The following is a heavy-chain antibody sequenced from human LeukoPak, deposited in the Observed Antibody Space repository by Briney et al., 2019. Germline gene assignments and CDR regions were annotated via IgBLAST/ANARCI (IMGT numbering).Heavy chain of an antibody. D-gene: IGHD6-13*01. V-gene: IGHV4-59*01. Sequence: SETLSLTCTVSGGSLSSYYWSWIRQPPGKGLEWIGYIYYSGNTYYNPSLKSRVTISVDTSENQFSLKLSSVTAADTAVYYCARGLMMAVAGRGEFHYWGQGTLVTVSS. CDR3: ARGLMMAVAGRGEFHY. CDR1: GGSLSSYY. CDR2: IYYSGNT. J-gene: IGHJ4*02.